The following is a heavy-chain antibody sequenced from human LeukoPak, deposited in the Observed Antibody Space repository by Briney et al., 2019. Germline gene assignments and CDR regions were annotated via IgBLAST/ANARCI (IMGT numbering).Heavy chain of an antibody. D-gene: IGHD5-12*01. Sequence: SETLSLTCAVSGGSISSNYWSWIRQPPGKGLEWIGYIYYSGSTNYNPSLKSRVTISVDTSKNQFSLKLSSVTAADTAVYYCARDFRNTIVATTIDYWGQGTLVTVSS. V-gene: IGHV4-59*12. J-gene: IGHJ4*02. CDR2: IYYSGST. CDR1: GGSISSNY. CDR3: ARDFRNTIVATTIDY.